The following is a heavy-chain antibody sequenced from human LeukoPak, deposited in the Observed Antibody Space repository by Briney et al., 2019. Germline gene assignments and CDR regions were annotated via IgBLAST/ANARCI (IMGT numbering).Heavy chain of an antibody. CDR3: ATAQHCSGGTCHAWTDAFHV. D-gene: IGHD2-15*01. V-gene: IGHV1-46*01. CDR2: INPSGGST. CDR1: GYTFTSYH. Sequence: ASVKVSCKASGYTFTSYHMHWVRQTPGQGLEWMGIINPSGGSTSYAQKFQGRVTMTRDTSTSTVYMELNALTSDDTAVYYCATAQHCSGGTCHAWTDAFHVWGQGTRVTVSS. J-gene: IGHJ3*01.